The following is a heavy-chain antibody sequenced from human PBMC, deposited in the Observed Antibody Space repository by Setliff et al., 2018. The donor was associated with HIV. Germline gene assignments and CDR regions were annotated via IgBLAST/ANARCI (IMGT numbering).Heavy chain of an antibody. D-gene: IGHD5-12*01. Sequence: GGSLRLSCAASGFTFSYYTMHWVRQAPGKGLEWVAMIWADEITKFYADSVKGRFTISRDNSKNTMYLQMNTLRVEDTAVYYCARDPPGSGFHLDYWGQGTPVTVSS. J-gene: IGHJ4*02. CDR3: ARDPPGSGFHLDY. CDR1: GFTFSYYT. V-gene: IGHV3-33*08. CDR2: IWADEITK.